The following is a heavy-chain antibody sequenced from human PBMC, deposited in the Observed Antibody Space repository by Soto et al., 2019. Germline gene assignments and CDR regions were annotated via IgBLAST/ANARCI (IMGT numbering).Heavy chain of an antibody. Sequence: EVQLVESGGGLVKPGGSLRLSCAASGFTFSIAWMSWVRQAPGKGLEWVGRIKSKTDGGTTDYAAPVKGRFTISRDDSKNTLYLQMNSLKTEDTAVYYCTTKFFGWNDVLPLIFDYWGQGTLVTVSS. D-gene: IGHD1-1*01. V-gene: IGHV3-15*01. J-gene: IGHJ4*02. CDR2: IKSKTDGGTT. CDR3: TTKFFGWNDVLPLIFDY. CDR1: GFTFSIAW.